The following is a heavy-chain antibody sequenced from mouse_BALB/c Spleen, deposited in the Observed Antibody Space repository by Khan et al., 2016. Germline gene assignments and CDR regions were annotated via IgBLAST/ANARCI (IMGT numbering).Heavy chain of an antibody. V-gene: IGHV1S81*02. Sequence: QVQLQQSGAELVKPGASVKLSCKASGYTFTSYYMYWVKQRPGQGVEWIGEINPSNGGTNFNEKFKSTATLTVDKSSSTAYMQLSSLTSEDSAVYYCTRNYGYSYAMDYWGQGTSVTVSS. J-gene: IGHJ4*01. CDR1: GYTFTSYY. D-gene: IGHD1-2*01. CDR2: INPSNGGT. CDR3: TRNYGYSYAMDY.